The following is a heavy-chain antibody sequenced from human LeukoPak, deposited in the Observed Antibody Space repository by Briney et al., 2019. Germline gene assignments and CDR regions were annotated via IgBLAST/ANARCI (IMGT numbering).Heavy chain of an antibody. CDR3: ARAYSGRYGLGYYYMDV. V-gene: IGHV3-21*01. CDR1: GFTFSSYG. J-gene: IGHJ6*03. D-gene: IGHD1-26*01. CDR2: ISTSSSYI. Sequence: GGSLRLSCAASGFTFSSYGMRWVRQAPGMGLEWVSSISTSSSYIYYADSVKGRFTISRDNAKNSLYLQMNSLRAEDTAVYYCARAYSGRYGLGYYYMDVWGKGTTVTISS.